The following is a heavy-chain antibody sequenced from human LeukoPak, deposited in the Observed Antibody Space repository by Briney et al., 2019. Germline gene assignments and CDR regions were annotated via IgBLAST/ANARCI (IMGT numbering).Heavy chain of an antibody. CDR2: ISGSGGST. CDR1: GFTFSSYA. D-gene: IGHD2-8*01. CDR3: ARENGASYYFDY. V-gene: IGHV3-23*01. J-gene: IGHJ4*02. Sequence: GGSLRLSCAASGFTFSSYAMSWVRQAPGKGLEWVSAISGSGGSTYYADSAKGRFTISRDNSKNTLYLQMNSLRAEDTAVYYCARENGASYYFDYWGQGTLVTVSS.